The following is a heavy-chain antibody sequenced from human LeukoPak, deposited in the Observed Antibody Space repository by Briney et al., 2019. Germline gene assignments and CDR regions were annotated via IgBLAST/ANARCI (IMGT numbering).Heavy chain of an antibody. CDR2: MNPNSGNT. CDR1: GYIFTSYD. V-gene: IGHV1-8*01. Sequence: ASVKISCEASGYIFTSYDINWVRQATGQGLEWMGWMNPNSGNTGYAQKFQGRVTMTRNTSISTAYMELSSLRSEDTAVYYCARGPRGWRDYWGQGTLVTVSS. CDR3: ARGPRGWRDY. J-gene: IGHJ4*02. D-gene: IGHD6-19*01.